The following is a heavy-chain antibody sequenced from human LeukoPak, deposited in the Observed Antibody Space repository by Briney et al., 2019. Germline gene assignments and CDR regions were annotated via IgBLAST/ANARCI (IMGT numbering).Heavy chain of an antibody. J-gene: IGHJ6*03. CDR3: ARDKSTVYYDFRSGYYGSGYYYMDV. CDR2: ISSSGSTI. V-gene: IGHV3-48*03. D-gene: IGHD3-3*01. CDR1: GFTFSSYE. Sequence: GGSLRLSCAASGFTFSSYEMNWVRQAPGKGLEWVSYISSSGSTIYYADSVKGRFTISRDNAKNSLYLQMNSLRAEDTAVYYCARDKSTVYYDFRSGYYGSGYYYMDVWGKGTTVTVSS.